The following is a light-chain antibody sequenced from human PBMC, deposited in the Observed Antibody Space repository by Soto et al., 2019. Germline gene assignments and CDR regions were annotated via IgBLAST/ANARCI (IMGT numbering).Light chain of an antibody. CDR2: TAS. CDR1: QGISNY. V-gene: IGKV1-9*01. J-gene: IGKJ4*01. Sequence: DIQLTQSPSFLSASVGDRVTITCRASQGISNYLAWYQRKPGKAPKLLIYTASTLQSGVPSRFSGSGSGTEFPLTIRSLQPDDVATYYCQQLNRYPLTFGGGTKVEIK. CDR3: QQLNRYPLT.